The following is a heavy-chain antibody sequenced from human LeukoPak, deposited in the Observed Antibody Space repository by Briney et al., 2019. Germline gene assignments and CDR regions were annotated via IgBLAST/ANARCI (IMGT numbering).Heavy chain of an antibody. CDR3: ARSFLEWSFDY. Sequence: GGSLRLSCAASGFTFSSYWMSWVRQAPGKGLEWVANTNQDGSEKNHVDSVKGRFTISRDNAKNSLYLQMNSLRAEDTAVYYCARSFLEWSFDYWGQGTLVTVSS. CDR2: TNQDGSEK. V-gene: IGHV3-7*01. J-gene: IGHJ4*02. CDR1: GFTFSSYW. D-gene: IGHD3-3*01.